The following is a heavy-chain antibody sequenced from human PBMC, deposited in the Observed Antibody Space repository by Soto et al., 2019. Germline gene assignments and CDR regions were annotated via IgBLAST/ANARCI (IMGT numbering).Heavy chain of an antibody. J-gene: IGHJ1*01. V-gene: IGHV3-23*01. Sequence: GGSLRLSCAASDFIFLDYAMTWVRQAPGKGLEWVSTISRGGAYTHYADSVEGRFTISRDNSKNILYLDMRSLRGEDTAFYYCTKDPSTGYADHWSQGTLVTV. D-gene: IGHD3-9*01. CDR3: TKDPSTGYADH. CDR2: ISRGGAYT. CDR1: DFIFLDYA.